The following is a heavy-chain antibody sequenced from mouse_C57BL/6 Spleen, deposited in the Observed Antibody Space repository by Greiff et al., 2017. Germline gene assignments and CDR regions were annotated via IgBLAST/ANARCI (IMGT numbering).Heavy chain of an antibody. CDR1: GYTFTSYD. CDR2: IYPRDGST. CDR3: ARWGYYSNYYYAMDY. V-gene: IGHV1-85*01. D-gene: IGHD2-5*01. Sequence: VKVVESGPELVKPGASVKLSCKASGYTFTSYDINWVKQRPGQGLEWIGWIYPRDGSTKYNEKFKGKATLTVDTSSSTAYMELHSLTSEDSAVYFCARWGYYSNYYYAMDYWGQGTSVTVSS. J-gene: IGHJ4*01.